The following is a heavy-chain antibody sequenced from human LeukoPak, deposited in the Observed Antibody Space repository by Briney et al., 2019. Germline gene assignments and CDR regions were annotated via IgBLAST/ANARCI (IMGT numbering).Heavy chain of an antibody. CDR2: ISSSSSTI. V-gene: IGHV3-48*01. Sequence: PGGSLRLSCAASGFTFSSYSMNWVRQAPGKGLEWVSYISSSSSTIYYADSVKGRFTISRDNAKNSLYLQMNSLRAEDTAVYYCAKEEGRIVVVPAAHFDYWGQGTLVTVSS. CDR1: GFTFSSYS. J-gene: IGHJ4*02. CDR3: AKEEGRIVVVPAAHFDY. D-gene: IGHD2-2*01.